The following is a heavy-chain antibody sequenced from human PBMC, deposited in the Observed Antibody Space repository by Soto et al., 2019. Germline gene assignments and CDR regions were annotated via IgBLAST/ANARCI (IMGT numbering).Heavy chain of an antibody. J-gene: IGHJ6*03. Sequence: GGSLRLSCAASGFTLSNNYINWVRQAPGKGLEWVSFISSTGSTVYYADSVKGRFTISRDNVNNSLYLQMNSLRAEDTGVYFCARGRQYYFTAFWGRGTTVRVSS. CDR1: GFTLSNNY. CDR2: ISSTGSTV. CDR3: ARGRQYYFTAF. V-gene: IGHV3-48*03.